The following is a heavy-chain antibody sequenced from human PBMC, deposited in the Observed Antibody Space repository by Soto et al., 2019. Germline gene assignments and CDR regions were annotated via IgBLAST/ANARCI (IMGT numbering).Heavy chain of an antibody. J-gene: IGHJ4*02. D-gene: IGHD3-22*01. CDR3: ARADSAVSDYYDSSAYPTDFDY. V-gene: IGHV1-69*12. CDR2: IIPILGIT. Sequence: QVQLVQSGAEVKKPGSSVKVSCKASGGTLSSYAISWVRQAPGQGLEWMGGIIPILGITNYAQKFQGRVTITAAESTSTGYMELSRLRSDDTAVYYCARADSAVSDYYDSSAYPTDFDYWGQGTLVTVSS. CDR1: GGTLSSYA.